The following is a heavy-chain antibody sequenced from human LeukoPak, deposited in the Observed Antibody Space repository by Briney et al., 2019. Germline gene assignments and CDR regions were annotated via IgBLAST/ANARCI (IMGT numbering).Heavy chain of an antibody. CDR1: GYTFTDYY. CDR2: INPNSGGT. Sequence: WASVKVSCKASGYTFTDYYMHWVRQAPGQGLEWMGWINPNSGGTNYAQNFQGRVTMTRDTSISTAFLELSSLRSDDTAVYYCARGSTRDSSGWYGPGKWFDPWGQGTLVTVSS. D-gene: IGHD6-19*01. CDR3: ARGSTRDSSGWYGPGKWFDP. J-gene: IGHJ5*02. V-gene: IGHV1-2*02.